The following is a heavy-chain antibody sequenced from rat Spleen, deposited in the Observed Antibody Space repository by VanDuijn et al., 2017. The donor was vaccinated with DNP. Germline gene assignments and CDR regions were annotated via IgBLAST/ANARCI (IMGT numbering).Heavy chain of an antibody. J-gene: IGHJ4*01. CDR3: ATEPLRDYAMDA. CDR1: GFTFSDYN. D-gene: IGHD1-11*01. V-gene: IGHV5S10*01. Sequence: EVQLVESGGGLVQPGRSLKLSCAASGFTFSDYNMAWVRQAPKKGLEWVATIIYDGSRTYYRDSVKGRFTISRDNAKSTLYLQMDSLRSEDTATYYCATEPLRDYAMDAWGQGPSVTVSS. CDR2: IIYDGSRT.